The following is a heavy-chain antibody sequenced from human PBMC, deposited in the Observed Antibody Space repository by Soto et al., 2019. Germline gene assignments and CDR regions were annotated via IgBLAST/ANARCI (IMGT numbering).Heavy chain of an antibody. Sequence: ETLSLTCAVSGCTLSRYTWRRWLRLPPKKGLEWTGKIYHSGSTNYTPSLKRRVTISVDKSKNQFSLKLSSVTAADTAVYYCAKVGGSYYYGMDVWGQGTTVT. CDR3: AKVGGSYYYGMDV. V-gene: IGHV4-4*02. CDR1: GCTLSRYTW. CDR2: IYHSGST. J-gene: IGHJ6*02. D-gene: IGHD1-26*01.